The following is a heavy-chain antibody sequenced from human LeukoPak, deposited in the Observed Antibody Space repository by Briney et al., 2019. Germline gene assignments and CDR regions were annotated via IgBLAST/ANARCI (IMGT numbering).Heavy chain of an antibody. V-gene: IGHV1-18*01. CDR2: ISAYNGNT. CDR1: GCTFTSYG. CDR3: ARRYCSSTSCYPPTY. Sequence: ASVKVSCKASGCTFTSYGISWVRQAPGQGLEWMGWISAYNGNTNYAQKLQGRVTMTTDTSTSTAYMELRSLRSDDTAVYYCARRYCSSTSCYPPTYWGQGTLVTVSS. D-gene: IGHD2-2*01. J-gene: IGHJ4*02.